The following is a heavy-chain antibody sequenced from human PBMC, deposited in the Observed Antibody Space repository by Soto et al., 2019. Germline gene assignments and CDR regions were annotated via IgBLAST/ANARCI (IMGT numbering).Heavy chain of an antibody. CDR1: GDSISSYY. V-gene: IGHV4-59*01. CDR2: LYYGRSA. J-gene: IGHJ4*02. CDR3: ALRSMAVVPEY. D-gene: IGHD3-22*01. Sequence: QVQLQESGPGLVKPSETLSLTCAVSGDSISSYYCMWIRQPPGKGLESIGYLYYGRSANYNPSLTRPVTLSVDTSTNQCSLTLSSITAADTAVYYCALRSMAVVPEYWGQGTLVTVSS.